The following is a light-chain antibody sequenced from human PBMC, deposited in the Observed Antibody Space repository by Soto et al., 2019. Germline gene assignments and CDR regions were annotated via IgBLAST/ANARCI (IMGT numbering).Light chain of an antibody. CDR3: AAWDDSLNGVI. V-gene: IGLV1-44*01. CDR1: SSNIGSNS. CDR2: SNN. J-gene: IGLJ2*01. Sequence: QSVLTQSPSASATPGQGVTISCSGSSSNIGSNSVNWYQHLPGTAPKLVIYSNNQRPSGVPDRFSGSKSGTSASLAISGLQSEDEADYYCAAWDDSLNGVIFGGGTKLTVL.